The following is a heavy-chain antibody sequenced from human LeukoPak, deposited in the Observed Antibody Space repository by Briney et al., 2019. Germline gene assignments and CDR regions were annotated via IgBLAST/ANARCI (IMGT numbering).Heavy chain of an antibody. CDR3: ARDGYYYISGNYLHYFDY. J-gene: IGHJ4*02. V-gene: IGHV4-61*02. CDR2: IYTSGST. D-gene: IGHD3-10*01. Sequence: SETLSLTCTVSGGTISSGTYYWSWIRQPAGKGLEWIGRIYTSGSTNYNPSLKSRVTISVDTSKNQFSLQLNSVTPEDTAVYYCARDGYYYISGNYLHYFDYWGQGTLVTVSS. CDR1: GGTISSGTYY.